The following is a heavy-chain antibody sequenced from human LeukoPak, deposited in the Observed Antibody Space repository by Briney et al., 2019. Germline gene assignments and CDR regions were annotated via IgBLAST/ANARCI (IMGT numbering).Heavy chain of an antibody. CDR1: GGSISSYY. Sequence: PSETLSLTCTVSGGSISSYYWSWIRQPPGKGLEWIGYIYYSGSTNYNPSLKSRVTISVDTSKNQFSLKLSSVTAADTAVYYCARGGAYYDILTGYSHNWFDPWGQGTLVTVSS. CDR3: ARGGAYYDILTGYSHNWFDP. CDR2: IYYSGST. J-gene: IGHJ5*02. V-gene: IGHV4-59*01. D-gene: IGHD3-9*01.